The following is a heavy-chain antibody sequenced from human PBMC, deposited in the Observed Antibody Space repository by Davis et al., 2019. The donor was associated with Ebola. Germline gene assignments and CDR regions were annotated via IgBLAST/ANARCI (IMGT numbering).Heavy chain of an antibody. CDR3: ARHRYCSGGSCYRHNWFDP. CDR2: IYPGDSDT. Sequence: KVSCKASGYSFTSYWIGWVRQMPGKGLEWMGIIYPGDSDTRYSPSFQGQVTISADKSISTAYLQWSSLKASDTAMYYCARHRYCSGGSCYRHNWFDPWGQGTLVTVSS. D-gene: IGHD2-15*01. V-gene: IGHV5-51*01. J-gene: IGHJ5*02. CDR1: GYSFTSYW.